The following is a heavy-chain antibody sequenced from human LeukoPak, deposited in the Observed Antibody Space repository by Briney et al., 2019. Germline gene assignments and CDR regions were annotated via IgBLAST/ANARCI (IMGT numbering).Heavy chain of an antibody. CDR1: GFTFSSYG. CDR2: IRYDGSNK. Sequence: GGSLRPSCAASGFTFSSYGMHWVRQAPGKGLEWVAFIRYDGSNKYYADSVKGRFTISRDNSKNTLYLQMNSLRAEDTAVYYCARDHLSSGSSPDYYCYYYMDVWGKGTTVTISS. J-gene: IGHJ6*03. D-gene: IGHD6-19*01. CDR3: ARDHLSSGSSPDYYCYYYMDV. V-gene: IGHV3-30*02.